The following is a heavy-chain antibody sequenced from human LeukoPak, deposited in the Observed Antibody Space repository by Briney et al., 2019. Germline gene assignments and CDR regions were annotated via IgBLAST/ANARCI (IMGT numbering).Heavy chain of an antibody. V-gene: IGHV1-8*01. J-gene: IGHJ4*02. CDR1: GYTFTSYD. D-gene: IGHD4-17*01. CDR3: ARVVKAYGDYAFDY. Sequence: ASVKVSCKASGYTFTSYDINWVRQATGQGLEWMGWMNPNSGNTGYAQKFQGRVTMTRDTSISTAYMELSRLRSDDTAVYYCARVVKAYGDYAFDYWGQGTLVTVS. CDR2: MNPNSGNT.